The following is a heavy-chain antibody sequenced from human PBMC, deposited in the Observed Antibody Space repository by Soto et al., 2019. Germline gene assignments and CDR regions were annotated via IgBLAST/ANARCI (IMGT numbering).Heavy chain of an antibody. J-gene: IGHJ3*02. CDR2: MNPNSGNT. Sequence: GASVKVSCKASGYTFTSYDINWVRQATGQGLEWMGWMNPNSGNTGYAQKFQGRVTMTRNTSISTAYMELSSLRSEDTAVYYCAIRSGATTLILALDAFDIWGQGTTVTVS. D-gene: IGHD1-26*01. V-gene: IGHV1-8*01. CDR3: AIRSGATTLILALDAFDI. CDR1: GYTFTSYD.